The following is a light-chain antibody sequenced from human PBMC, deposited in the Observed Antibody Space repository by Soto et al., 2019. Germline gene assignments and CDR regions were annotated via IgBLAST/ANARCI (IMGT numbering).Light chain of an antibody. CDR2: ANR. J-gene: IGLJ1*01. V-gene: IGLV1-40*01. Sequence: QSVLKQPHSVSGAPGQRVTISCTGSSSNIGAGYDVHWYQQLPGTAPKLLIYANRNRPAGVPDRFSASKSDTSASLAITGLQAEDEADYYCQSYDSSPSGYVFGTGTKVTVL. CDR3: QSYDSSPSGYV. CDR1: SSNIGAGYD.